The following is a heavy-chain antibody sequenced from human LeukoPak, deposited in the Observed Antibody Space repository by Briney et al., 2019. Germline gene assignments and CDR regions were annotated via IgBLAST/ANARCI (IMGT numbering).Heavy chain of an antibody. J-gene: IGHJ6*02. CDR1: GGTFSSYA. CDR2: IIPIFGTA. Sequence: SVKVSCKASGGTFSSYAISWVRQAPGQGLEWMGGIIPIFGTANYAQKFQGRVTITADESTSTAYLELSSLTSEDTAVYYCARVVLGRRWLQTSYYYGMDVWGQGTTVTVSS. CDR3: ARVVLGRRWLQTSYYYGMDV. D-gene: IGHD5-24*01. V-gene: IGHV1-69*13.